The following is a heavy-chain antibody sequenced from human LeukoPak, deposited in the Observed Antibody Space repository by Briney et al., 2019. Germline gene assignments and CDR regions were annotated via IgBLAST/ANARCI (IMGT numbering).Heavy chain of an antibody. V-gene: IGHV4-39*01. CDR1: GGSISSSSYY. CDR2: IYYSGST. CDR3: ARGIGQLAAGWFDP. J-gene: IGHJ5*02. D-gene: IGHD6-6*01. Sequence: SETLSLTCTVSGGSISSSSYYWGWIRQPPGKGLEWIGSIYYSGSTYYNPSLKSRVTISVDTSKNQFSLRLSSVTAADTAVYYCARGIGQLAAGWFDPWGQGTLVTVSS.